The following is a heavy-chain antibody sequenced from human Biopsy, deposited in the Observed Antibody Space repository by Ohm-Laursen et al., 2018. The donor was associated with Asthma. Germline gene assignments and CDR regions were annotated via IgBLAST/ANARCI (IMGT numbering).Heavy chain of an antibody. Sequence: SVKVSCKTSGYTFNSAGITWVRQAPGQGLEWMGWTSVYNGNTKIAQKLQDRVTMITDTSTSTAYMELRSLRSDDTAVYFCARAVDYSHYYGIDVWGQGTTVTVS. J-gene: IGHJ6*02. CDR2: TSVYNGNT. CDR3: ARAVDYSHYYGIDV. CDR1: GYTFNSAG. D-gene: IGHD3-10*01. V-gene: IGHV1-18*01.